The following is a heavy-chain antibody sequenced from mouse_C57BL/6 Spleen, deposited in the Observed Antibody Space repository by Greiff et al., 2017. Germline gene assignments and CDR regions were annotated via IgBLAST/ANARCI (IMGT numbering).Heavy chain of an antibody. D-gene: IGHD1-1*01. Sequence: VKLQQPGAELVMPGASVKLSCKASGYTFTSYWMHWVKQRPGQGLEWIGEFDPSDSYTNYNQKFKGKSTLTVDKSSSTAYMQLSSLTSEDSAVYYWARSGGSWYFDVWGTGTTVTVSS. V-gene: IGHV1-69*01. CDR1: GYTFTSYW. CDR3: ARSGGSWYFDV. CDR2: FDPSDSYT. J-gene: IGHJ1*03.